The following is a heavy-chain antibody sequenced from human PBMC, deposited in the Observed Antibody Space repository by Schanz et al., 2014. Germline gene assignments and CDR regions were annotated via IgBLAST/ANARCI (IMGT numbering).Heavy chain of an antibody. CDR1: GVTFSSYA. J-gene: IGHJ5*02. CDR2: ISGSGAST. CDR3: AVAAWHLHH. V-gene: IGHV3-23*01. D-gene: IGHD6-19*01. Sequence: EVQLLESGGGFVQPGGSLRLSCVASGVTFSSYAMSWVRQAPGKGLEWVSAISGSGASTYYADSVKGRFTISRDNAENTLYLQTNSLRVYDTAMYYSAVAAWHLHHWGQGTLVTVSS.